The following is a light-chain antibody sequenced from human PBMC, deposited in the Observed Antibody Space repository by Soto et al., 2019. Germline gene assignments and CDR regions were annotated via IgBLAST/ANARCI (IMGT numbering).Light chain of an antibody. Sequence: VLTQSPGTLSLSPGERDNLSCRASQSVSSSYLAWYQQKPGQAPRLLIYGASIRATGIQDRFSGSGSGTDFTLIISSLEPEDFAVYYCQQYGSSPWTFGQGTKVEIK. V-gene: IGKV3-20*01. CDR2: GAS. J-gene: IGKJ1*01. CDR1: QSVSSSY. CDR3: QQYGSSPWT.